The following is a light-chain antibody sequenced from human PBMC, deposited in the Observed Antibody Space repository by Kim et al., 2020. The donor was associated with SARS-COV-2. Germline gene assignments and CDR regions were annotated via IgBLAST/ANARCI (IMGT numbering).Light chain of an antibody. Sequence: QSVLTQPPSASGTPGQRVTISCSGSSSNIGNNTVNWYKQLPGTAPRLLIYSNDERPSGVPDRFSGSKSGTSASLAISGLQSEDEANYYCAAWDDSLNGWVFGGGTKLTVL. V-gene: IGLV1-44*01. CDR2: SND. CDR3: AAWDDSLNGWV. J-gene: IGLJ3*02. CDR1: SSNIGNNT.